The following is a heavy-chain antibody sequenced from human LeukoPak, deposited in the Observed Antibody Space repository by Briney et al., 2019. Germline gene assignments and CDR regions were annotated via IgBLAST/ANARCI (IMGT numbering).Heavy chain of an antibody. CDR3: ARAPPYYYDSSGYDY. CDR1: GGTFSSYA. Sequence: ASVKVSCKASGGTFSSYAISWVRQAPGQGLEWMGGIIPIFGTANYAQKFQGRVTITADESTSTAYMELSSLRSEDTAVYYCARAPPYYYDSSGYDYWGQGTLVTVSS. V-gene: IGHV1-69*13. D-gene: IGHD3-22*01. CDR2: IIPIFGTA. J-gene: IGHJ4*02.